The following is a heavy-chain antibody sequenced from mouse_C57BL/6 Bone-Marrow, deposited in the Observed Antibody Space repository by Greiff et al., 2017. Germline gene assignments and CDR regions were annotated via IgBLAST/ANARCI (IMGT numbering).Heavy chain of an antibody. V-gene: IGHV1-81*01. J-gene: IGHJ2*01. CDR2: IHPRSGNT. CDR3: AILDYFDY. CDR1: GYTFTSYG. Sequence: QVQLKESGAELARPGASVKLSCKASGYTFTSYGLSWVKQRTGQGLEWIGEIHPRSGNTYYNEKFKGKATLTADKSSSTAYMELRSLTSEDSAVYFCAILDYFDYWGQGTTLTVSS.